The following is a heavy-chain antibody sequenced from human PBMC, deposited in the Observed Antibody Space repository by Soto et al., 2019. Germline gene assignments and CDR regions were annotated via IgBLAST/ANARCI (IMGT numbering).Heavy chain of an antibody. CDR1: GFTFSSYA. J-gene: IGHJ4*02. Sequence: QVQLVESGGGVVQPGRSLRLSCAASGFTFSSYAMHWVRQAPGKGLEWVAVISYDGSNKYYADSVKGRFTISRDNSKNTLYLQMNSLRAEDTAVYYCASVAPLEGNYYFDYWGQGTLVTVSS. CDR2: ISYDGSNK. D-gene: IGHD3-3*01. V-gene: IGHV3-30-3*01. CDR3: ASVAPLEGNYYFDY.